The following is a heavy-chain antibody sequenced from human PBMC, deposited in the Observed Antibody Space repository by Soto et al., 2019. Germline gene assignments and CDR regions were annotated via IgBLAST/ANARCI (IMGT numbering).Heavy chain of an antibody. CDR2: IYPGDSDT. J-gene: IGHJ4*02. D-gene: IGHD2-2*01. Sequence: GESLKISCKGSGYHLTSYWIGWVRQMNGKGLEWMGIIYPGDSDTRYSPSFQGQVTISADKSISTAYLQWSSLKASDTAMYYCARYLLGVVVPAATPSPPGIFDYWGQGTLVTSPQ. CDR3: ARYLLGVVVPAATPSPPGIFDY. V-gene: IGHV5-51*01. CDR1: GYHLTSYW.